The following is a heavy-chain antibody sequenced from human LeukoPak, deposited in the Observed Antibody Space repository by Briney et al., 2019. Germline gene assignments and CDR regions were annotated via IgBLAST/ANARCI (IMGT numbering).Heavy chain of an antibody. V-gene: IGHV3-48*01. CDR3: ARGHKIVVVPAAMYY. CDR1: GFTFSSYE. J-gene: IGHJ4*02. D-gene: IGHD2-2*01. Sequence: PGGSLRLSCAASGFTFSSYEMNWVRQAPGKGLEWVSYISSSRSTIYYADSVKGRFTISRDNAKNSLYLQMNSLRAEDTAVYYCARGHKIVVVPAAMYYWGQGTLVTVSS. CDR2: ISSSRSTI.